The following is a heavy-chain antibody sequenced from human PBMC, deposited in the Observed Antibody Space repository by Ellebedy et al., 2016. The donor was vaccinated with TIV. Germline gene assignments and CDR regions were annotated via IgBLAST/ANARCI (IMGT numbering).Heavy chain of an antibody. V-gene: IGHV3-66*01. J-gene: IGHJ5*02. CDR2: IYKDGGT. Sequence: GGSLRLSCAASGFDVSSYFMSWVRLAPGKGLEWVSIIYKDGGTNYTDSVPGRLTTSRDNSENTLYLQMDSLRAEDTAVYYCARDPGGGGNYGDNWFDPWGQGTLVTVSS. CDR3: ARDPGGGGNYGDNWFDP. CDR1: GFDVSSYF. D-gene: IGHD4-17*01.